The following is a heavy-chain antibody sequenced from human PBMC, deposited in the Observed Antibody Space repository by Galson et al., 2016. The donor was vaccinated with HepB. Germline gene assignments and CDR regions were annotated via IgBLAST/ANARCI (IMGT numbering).Heavy chain of an antibody. CDR1: GFTFSSYG. CDR3: AKPHIAVAGHGGLAFCM. J-gene: IGHJ3*02. V-gene: IGHV3-23*01. CDR2: ITGSGGST. Sequence: SLRLSCAASGFTFSSYGMSWVRQAPGKGLEGVSGITGSGGSTYYADSVKGRFTISRDNSKNTLYLQMNSLRAEDTAVYYCAKPHIAVAGHGGLAFCMWGQGTMVTVSS. D-gene: IGHD6-19*01.